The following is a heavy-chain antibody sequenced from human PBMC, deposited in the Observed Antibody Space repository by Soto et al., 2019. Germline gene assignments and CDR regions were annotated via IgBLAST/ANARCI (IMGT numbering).Heavy chain of an antibody. Sequence: QVQLQESGPGLVKPSGTLSLTCAVSGGSISSSNWWSWVRQPPGKGLEWIGEIYHSGSTNYNPSLKSRVTILVAKSKNQLSLKLSSVTAADTAVYYCARVVGGYYYGMDVWGQGTTVTVSS. J-gene: IGHJ6*02. CDR3: ARVVGGYYYGMDV. CDR1: GGSISSSNW. D-gene: IGHD2-2*01. V-gene: IGHV4-4*02. CDR2: IYHSGST.